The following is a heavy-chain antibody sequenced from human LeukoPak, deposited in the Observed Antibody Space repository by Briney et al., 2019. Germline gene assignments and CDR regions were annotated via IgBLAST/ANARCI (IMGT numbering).Heavy chain of an antibody. J-gene: IGHJ4*02. Sequence: ASVKVSCKASGYTFTGYYMHWVRQAPGQGLEWMGWINPNNGGTKFAQKFQGRVTMTRDTSISTAYMELTGLRSDDTAVYYCARDPAVAGKFDYWGQGNLVTVSS. CDR2: INPNNGGT. CDR1: GYTFTGYY. V-gene: IGHV1-2*02. D-gene: IGHD6-19*01. CDR3: ARDPAVAGKFDY.